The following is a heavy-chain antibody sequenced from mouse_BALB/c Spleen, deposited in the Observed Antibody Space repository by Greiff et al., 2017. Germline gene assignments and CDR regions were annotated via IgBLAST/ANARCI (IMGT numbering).Heavy chain of an antibody. D-gene: IGHD2-3*01. Sequence: VQGVESGGGLVQPGGSRKLSCAASGFTFSSFGMHWVRQAPEKGLEWVAYISSGSSTIYYADTVKGRFTISRDNPKNTLFLQMTSLRSEDTAMYYCARSGYYEGYFDYWGQGTTLTVSS. J-gene: IGHJ2*01. CDR1: GFTFSSFG. CDR2: ISSGSSTI. CDR3: ARSGYYEGYFDY. V-gene: IGHV5-17*02.